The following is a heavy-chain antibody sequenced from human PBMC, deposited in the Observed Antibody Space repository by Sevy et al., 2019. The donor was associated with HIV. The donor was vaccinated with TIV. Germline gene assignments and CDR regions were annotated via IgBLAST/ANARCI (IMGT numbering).Heavy chain of an antibody. Sequence: GGSLRLSCAASGFTFSNAWMSWVRQAPGKGLEWVGRIKSKTDGGTTDYAAPVKGRVTISRDDSKNNLYLQMNSLNTEDTSVYYCTTSQLRFLEWLARPSYGMDVWGQGTTVTVSS. CDR3: TTSQLRFLEWLARPSYGMDV. CDR1: GFTFSNAW. J-gene: IGHJ6*02. CDR2: IKSKTDGGTT. D-gene: IGHD3-3*01. V-gene: IGHV3-15*01.